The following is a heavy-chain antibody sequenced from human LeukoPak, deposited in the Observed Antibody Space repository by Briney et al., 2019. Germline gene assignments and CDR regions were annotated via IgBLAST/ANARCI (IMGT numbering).Heavy chain of an antibody. CDR3: ARDLSGWYSGWFDP. V-gene: IGHV4-30-4*08. D-gene: IGHD6-19*01. J-gene: IGHJ5*02. Sequence: PSQTLSLTCTVSGGSISSGGYDWNWIRQPPGKGLEWIGYNHYSGSTYYNPCLQSRVTISGDTSNNQYSLKLSSVTAADTAVYYCARDLSGWYSGWFDPWGQGTLVTVSS. CDR2: NHYSGST. CDR1: GGSISSGGYD.